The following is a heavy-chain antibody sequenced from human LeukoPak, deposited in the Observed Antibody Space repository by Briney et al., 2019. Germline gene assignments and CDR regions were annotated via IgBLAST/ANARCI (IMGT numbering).Heavy chain of an antibody. CDR3: ARGHIVRYCSGGSCPSDFDY. J-gene: IGHJ4*02. V-gene: IGHV1-69*04. CDR2: IIPILGIA. Sequence: GASVKVSCKASGGTFSSYAISWVRQAPGQGLEWMGRIIPILGIASYAQKFQGRVTITADKSTSTAYMELSSLRSEDTAVYYCARGHIVRYCSGGSCPSDFDYWGQGTLVTVSS. CDR1: GGTFSSYA. D-gene: IGHD2-15*01.